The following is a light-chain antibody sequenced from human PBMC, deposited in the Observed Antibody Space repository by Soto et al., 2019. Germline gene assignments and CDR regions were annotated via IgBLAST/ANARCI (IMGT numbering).Light chain of an antibody. J-gene: IGLJ2*01. V-gene: IGLV2-14*01. CDR2: EVS. CDR3: SSYTSSSTRV. CDR1: SSDVGGYNY. Sequence: QSALTQPASVSGSPGQSITISCTGTSSDVGGYNYVSWYQQYPGKAPKLMLYEVSSRPSGVSNRFSASKSGNTASLTISGLQAEDEADYYCSSYTSSSTRVFGGGTKVTVL.